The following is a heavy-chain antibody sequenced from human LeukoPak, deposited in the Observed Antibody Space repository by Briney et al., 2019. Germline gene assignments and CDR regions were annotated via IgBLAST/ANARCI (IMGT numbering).Heavy chain of an antibody. D-gene: IGHD3-16*01. J-gene: IGHJ4*02. Sequence: SVKVSCKASGGTFSSYAISWVRQAPGQGLEWMGRIIPILGIANYAQKFQGRVTITADKSTSTAYMELSSLRSEDTAVYYCARGGRGYYFDYWGQGTLVTVSS. CDR1: GGTFSSYA. V-gene: IGHV1-69*04. CDR3: ARGGRGYYFDY. CDR2: IIPILGIA.